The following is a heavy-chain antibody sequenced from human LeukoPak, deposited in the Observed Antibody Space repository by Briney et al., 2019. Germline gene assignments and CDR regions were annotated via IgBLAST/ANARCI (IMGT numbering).Heavy chain of an antibody. J-gene: IGHJ4*02. V-gene: IGHV3-30*03. D-gene: IGHD3-9*01. CDR1: GFTFSSYG. CDR2: ISYDGSNK. Sequence: PGRSLRLSCAASGFTFSSYGMHWVRQAPGKGLEWVAFISYDGSNKYYADSVKGRFTISRDNSKNTLYLQMNNLRADDTAVYYCARGTYYDILTGFDYWGQGTLVTVSS. CDR3: ARGTYYDILTGFDY.